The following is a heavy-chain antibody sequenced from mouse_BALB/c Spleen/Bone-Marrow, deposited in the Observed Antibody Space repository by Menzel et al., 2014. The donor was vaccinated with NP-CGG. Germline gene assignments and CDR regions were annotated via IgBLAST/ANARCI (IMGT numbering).Heavy chain of an antibody. CDR3: ASHLDSSGRY. J-gene: IGHJ3*01. CDR1: GFTFSDYY. CDR2: ISDGGSYT. D-gene: IGHD3-2*01. V-gene: IGHV5-4*02. Sequence: EVKLVEPGGGLVKPGGSLKLSCAASGFTFSDYYMYWVRQTPEKRLEWVATISDGGSYTYYPDSVKGRFTISRDNAKNNLYLQMSSLKSEDTAMYYCASHLDSSGRYWGQCTLVPVSA.